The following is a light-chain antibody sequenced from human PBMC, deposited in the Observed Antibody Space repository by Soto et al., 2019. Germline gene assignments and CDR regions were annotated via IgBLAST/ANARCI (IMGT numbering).Light chain of an antibody. J-gene: IGLJ2*01. CDR3: CSYAGGTTLV. CDR1: SSDVGSYNL. V-gene: IGLV2-23*01. Sequence: QSALTQPASVSGSPGQSITISCTGTSSDVGSYNLVSWYQQYPGKAPKLMIYEGTKRPSGVSNRFSGSKSGNTASLTISGLQAEDEADYYCCSYAGGTTLVFGGGTKLTVL. CDR2: EGT.